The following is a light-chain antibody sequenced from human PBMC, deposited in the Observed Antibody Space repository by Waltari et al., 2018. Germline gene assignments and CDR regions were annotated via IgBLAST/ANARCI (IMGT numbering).Light chain of an antibody. V-gene: IGKV3-20*01. CDR2: DTS. CDR1: QRISAS. CDR3: QQYADSPIT. Sequence: DIVLTQSPGTLSLSPGVRATLSCRASQRISASLSWYQQKLGQPPRLLIYDTSNRAIGIPDRFSGSGSVTDFTLTINRLEPEDFAVYFCQQYADSPITFGLGTRLDIK. J-gene: IGKJ5*01.